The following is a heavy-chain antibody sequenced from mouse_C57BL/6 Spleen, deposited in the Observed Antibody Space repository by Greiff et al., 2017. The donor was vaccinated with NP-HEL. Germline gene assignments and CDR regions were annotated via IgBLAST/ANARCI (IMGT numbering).Heavy chain of an antibody. CDR3: ARQYGAWFAY. CDR2: INYDGSST. J-gene: IGHJ3*01. CDR1: GFTFSDYY. Sequence: EVMLVESEGGLVQPGSSMKLSCTASGFTFSDYYMAWVRQVPEKGLEWVANINYDGSSTYYLDSFKSRFIISRDNAKNILYLQMSSLKSEDTATYYCARQYGAWFAYWGQGTLVTVSA. V-gene: IGHV5-16*01. D-gene: IGHD1-1*01.